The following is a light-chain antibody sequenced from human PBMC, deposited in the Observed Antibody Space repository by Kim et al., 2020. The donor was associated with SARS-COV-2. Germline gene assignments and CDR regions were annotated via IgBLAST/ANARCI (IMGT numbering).Light chain of an antibody. V-gene: IGLV10-54*04. J-gene: IGLJ3*02. CDR1: SNNVGNQG. CDR2: RND. Sequence: QAGLTQPPSVSKGLRQTATLTCTGNSNNVGNQGAAWLQQHQGHPPKLLSYRNDNLPSGISERFSASRSGNTASLTVTGLQPEDEADYYCSAWDSSLSAWVFGGGTQLTVL. CDR3: SAWDSSLSAWV.